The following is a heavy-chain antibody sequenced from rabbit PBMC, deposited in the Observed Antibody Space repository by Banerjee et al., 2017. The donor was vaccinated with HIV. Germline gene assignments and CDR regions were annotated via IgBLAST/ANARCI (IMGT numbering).Heavy chain of an antibody. J-gene: IGHJ4*01. CDR1: GFDLSNYYY. Sequence: QTLEESGGDLVKPGASLTLTCTASGFDLSNYYYIYWVRQAPGKGLEWIGCIYTGGSGGIYCASWARGRLTISKTSSTTVTLQMTSLTAADTATYFCGRSSNAGYAGYGYGSNLWGPGTLVTVS. CDR2: IYTGGSGGI. V-gene: IGHV1S40*01. D-gene: IGHD7-1*01. CDR3: GRSSNAGYAGYGYGSNL.